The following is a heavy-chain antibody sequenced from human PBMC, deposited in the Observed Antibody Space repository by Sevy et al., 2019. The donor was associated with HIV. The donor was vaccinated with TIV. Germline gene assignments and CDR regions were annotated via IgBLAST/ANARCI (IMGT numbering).Heavy chain of an antibody. D-gene: IGHD3-22*01. Sequence: GGSLRLSCAASGFTVSSNYMTWVRQAPGKGLEWVSVIYTGGSTYYAESVKGGFTISRDNSKNTGYLRMNSLRAEDTAVYYCARGSTYYYDDSGYSTRGDAFDIWGQGTMVTVSS. CDR1: GFTVSSNY. J-gene: IGHJ3*02. CDR2: IYTGGST. V-gene: IGHV3-53*01. CDR3: ARGSTYYYDDSGYSTRGDAFDI.